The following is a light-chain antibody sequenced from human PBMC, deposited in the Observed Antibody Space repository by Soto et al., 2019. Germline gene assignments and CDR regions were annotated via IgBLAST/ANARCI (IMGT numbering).Light chain of an antibody. Sequence: DIVMTQSPDSLAVSLGERATINCKSSQSVLYSSNSKNYLAWYQQKPGQPPKLLIYWASTRESGVPDRFSGSGSGTDFTLTISSLQAEDVAVYYCQQRSNWPPEVTFGQGTRLEIK. J-gene: IGKJ5*01. CDR2: WAS. CDR1: QSVLYSSNSKNY. CDR3: QQRSNWPPEVT. V-gene: IGKV4-1*01.